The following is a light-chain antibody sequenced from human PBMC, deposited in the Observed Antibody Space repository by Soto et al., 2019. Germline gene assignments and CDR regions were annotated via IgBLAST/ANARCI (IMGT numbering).Light chain of an antibody. V-gene: IGKV1-39*01. Sequence: DLQMTQSPSSLSASVRDRVTITCRASQSISSSLNWYQQKPGKAPKLLIYAASSLQSGVPSRFSGSGSGTDFTLTIRSLQPEDFATYYFQQSYSTPRTFGQGTKVEIK. CDR1: QSISSS. CDR2: AAS. J-gene: IGKJ1*01. CDR3: QQSYSTPRT.